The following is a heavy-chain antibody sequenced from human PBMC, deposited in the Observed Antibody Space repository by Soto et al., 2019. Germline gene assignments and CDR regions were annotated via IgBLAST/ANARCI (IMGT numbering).Heavy chain of an antibody. J-gene: IGHJ4*02. CDR2: ISGSGADT. D-gene: IGHD4-17*01. CDR3: AKDPSVSTAYYFDY. V-gene: IGHV3-23*01. Sequence: TGVSLRLSCAASGFTFNNYAMSWVRQAPGKGLQCVSAISGSGADTYYADSVKGRFTISRDNSKNTLYLQMNSLRAEDTAVYYCAKDPSVSTAYYFDYWGQGALVTVSS. CDR1: GFTFNNYA.